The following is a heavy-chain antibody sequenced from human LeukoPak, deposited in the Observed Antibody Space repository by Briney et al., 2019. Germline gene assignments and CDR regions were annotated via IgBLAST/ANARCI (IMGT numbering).Heavy chain of an antibody. J-gene: IGHJ4*02. Sequence: GGSLRLSCAASGIAVTTNYMSWVRQAPGKGLEWASVIYLGGGTHHADSVKGRFTISRDYSMNTLYLEMNSLRVEDTAIYYCASPSNNSRYAFDYWGQGTLVTVSS. D-gene: IGHD3-22*01. CDR2: IYLGGGT. CDR3: ASPSNNSRYAFDY. V-gene: IGHV3-53*01. CDR1: GIAVTTNY.